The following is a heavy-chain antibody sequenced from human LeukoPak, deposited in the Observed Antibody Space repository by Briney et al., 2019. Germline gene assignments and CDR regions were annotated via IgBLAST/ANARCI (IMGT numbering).Heavy chain of an antibody. J-gene: IGHJ6*02. D-gene: IGHD5-12*01. CDR3: ASSGYDDNMDV. Sequence: MHXVXQXXXXXXXXXGRIRSKANNYATAYTGSVKGRFSISRDDSKSTAYLQMNSLKIEDTAVYYCASSGYDDNMDVWGQGTTVTVSS. V-gene: IGHV3-73*01. CDR2: IRSKANNYAT.